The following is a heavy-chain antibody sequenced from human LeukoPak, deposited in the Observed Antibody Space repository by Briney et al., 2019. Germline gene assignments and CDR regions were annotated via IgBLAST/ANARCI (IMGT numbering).Heavy chain of an antibody. D-gene: IGHD6-13*01. CDR1: GFTFSSYS. Sequence: GGSLRLSCAASGFTFSSYSMNWVRQAPGKGLEWVSYISSSSSTIYYADSVKGRFTISRDNAKNSLYLQMNSLRGEDTAVYYCARLAAAGTYYYYYMDVWGKGTTVTVSS. CDR3: ARLAAAGTYYYYYMDV. J-gene: IGHJ6*03. CDR2: ISSSSSTI. V-gene: IGHV3-48*01.